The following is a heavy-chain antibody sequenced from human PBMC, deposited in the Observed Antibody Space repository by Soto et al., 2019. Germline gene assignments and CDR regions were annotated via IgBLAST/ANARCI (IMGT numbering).Heavy chain of an antibody. J-gene: IGHJ4*02. CDR2: INAGNGNT. V-gene: IGHV1-3*05. D-gene: IGHD6-19*01. Sequence: QVQLVQSGAEEKKPGASMKVSCKASGYTFTGYAMHWVRQAPGQRLEWMGWINAGNGNTKYSQKFQGRVTITRDTSASAAYMELSSLSSEDTAVYYCARAVAVAADFDYWGQGTLVTVSS. CDR3: ARAVAVAADFDY. CDR1: GYTFTGYA.